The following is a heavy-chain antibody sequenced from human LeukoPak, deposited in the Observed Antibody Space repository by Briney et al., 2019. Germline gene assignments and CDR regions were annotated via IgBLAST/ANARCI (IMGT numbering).Heavy chain of an antibody. V-gene: IGHV1-69*13. CDR3: ARVITLTENWFDP. CDR2: IIPIFGTA. CDR1: GGTFSSYA. Sequence: SVKVSCKASGGTFSSYAISWVRQAPGQGLEWMGGIIPIFGTANYAQKFQGRVTITADESTSTAYMELSSLRSEDAAVYYCARVITLTENWFDPWGQGTLVTVSS. J-gene: IGHJ5*02. D-gene: IGHD1-20*01.